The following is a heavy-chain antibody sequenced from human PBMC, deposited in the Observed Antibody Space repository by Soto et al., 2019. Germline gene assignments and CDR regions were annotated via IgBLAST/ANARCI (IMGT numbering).Heavy chain of an antibody. CDR1: GGTFSTYT. Sequence: QVHLVQSGTEVRKPGSSVTVSCKVSGGTFSTYTISWVRQAPGQVLLWMGALNPILREITYAQNSQGRVSLTTDISATTAYMELRGLTSEDTALYYCGRVPRYSFPTSDSLDQWGQGTRVTVAS. CDR3: GRVPRYSFPTSDSLDQ. CDR2: LNPILREI. V-gene: IGHV1-69*06. J-gene: IGHJ4*02. D-gene: IGHD5-18*01.